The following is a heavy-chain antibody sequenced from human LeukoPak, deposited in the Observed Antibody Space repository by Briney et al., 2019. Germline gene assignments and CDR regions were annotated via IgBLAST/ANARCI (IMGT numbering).Heavy chain of an antibody. CDR2: IGKDGTGN. D-gene: IGHD2/OR15-2a*01. V-gene: IGHV3-7*01. CDR1: GFSLSRYW. J-gene: IGHJ4*02. CDR3: ARDLDFYATDY. Sequence: GGSLRLSCAASGFSLSRYWMSWVRQAPGKGLEWVANIGKDGTGNHYVDSVKGRFTISQDNARNSLYLQMNSLRGDDTAVYYCARDLDFYATDYWGQGTLVTVSS.